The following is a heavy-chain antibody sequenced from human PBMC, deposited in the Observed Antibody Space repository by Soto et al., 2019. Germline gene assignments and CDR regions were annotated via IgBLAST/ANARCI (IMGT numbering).Heavy chain of an antibody. V-gene: IGHV4-59*08. CDR2: IYYSGST. J-gene: IGHJ4*02. D-gene: IGHD2-8*01. CDR1: GGSISNYY. Sequence: QVQLQESGPGLVKPSETLSLTCTVSGGSISNYYWSWIRQPPGKGLEWIGYIYYSGSTNYNPSLRSRVTISVDTSKNHFSLKLRSETAADSAVYYCVGTNHFDYWGQGSLVTVSS. CDR3: VGTNHFDY.